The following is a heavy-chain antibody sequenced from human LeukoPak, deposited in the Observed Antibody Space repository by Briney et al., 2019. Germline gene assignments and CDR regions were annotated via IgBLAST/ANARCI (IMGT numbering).Heavy chain of an antibody. D-gene: IGHD2-8*01. J-gene: IGHJ4*02. Sequence: SETLSLTCTVSGGSISSYYWSWIRQPPGKGLEWIGYIYYSGSTYYNPSLKSRVTISVDTSKNQFSLKLSSVTAADTAVYYCARGKWGAFDYLGQGTLVTVSS. CDR1: GGSISSYY. CDR3: ARGKWGAFDY. CDR2: IYYSGST. V-gene: IGHV4-59*08.